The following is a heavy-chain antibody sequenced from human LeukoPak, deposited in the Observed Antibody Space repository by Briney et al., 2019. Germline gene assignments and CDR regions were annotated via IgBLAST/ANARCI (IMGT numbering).Heavy chain of an antibody. CDR1: GFTFSSYS. V-gene: IGHV3-21*01. CDR2: ISSSSSYI. J-gene: IGHJ3*02. Sequence: PGGSLRLSCVASGFTFSSYSMNWVRQAPGKGLEWVSSISSSSSYIYYADSVKGRFTISRDNAKNSLYLQMNSLRAEDTAVYYCASSLAAAGKGTFDIWGQGTMVTVSS. D-gene: IGHD6-13*01. CDR3: ASSLAAAGKGTFDI.